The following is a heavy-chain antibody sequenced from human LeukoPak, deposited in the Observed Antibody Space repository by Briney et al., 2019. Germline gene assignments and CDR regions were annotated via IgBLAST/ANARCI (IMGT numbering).Heavy chain of an antibody. CDR3: ARISWELYAFDI. Sequence: MPSETLSLTCTVSGGSISSYYWSWIRQPPGKGLEWIGYIYYSGSTNYNLSLKSRVTISVDTSKNQFSLKLSSVTAADTAVYYCARISWELYAFDIWGQGTVVTVSS. D-gene: IGHD1-26*01. CDR2: IYYSGST. CDR1: GGSISSYY. V-gene: IGHV4-59*01. J-gene: IGHJ3*02.